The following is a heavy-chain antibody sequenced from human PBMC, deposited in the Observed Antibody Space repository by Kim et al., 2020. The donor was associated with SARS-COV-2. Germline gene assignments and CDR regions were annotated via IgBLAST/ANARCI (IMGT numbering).Heavy chain of an antibody. D-gene: IGHD3-22*01. J-gene: IGHJ4*01. CDR1: GYSISSGYY. CDR2: IYHSGST. Sequence: SETLSLTCTVSGYSISSGYYWGWIRQPPGKGLEWIGSIYHSGSTYYNPSLKSRVTISVDTSKNQFSLKLSSVTAADTAVYYCASHRVGSSGYYWSSFDY. CDR3: ASHRVGSSGYYWSSFDY. V-gene: IGHV4-38-2*02.